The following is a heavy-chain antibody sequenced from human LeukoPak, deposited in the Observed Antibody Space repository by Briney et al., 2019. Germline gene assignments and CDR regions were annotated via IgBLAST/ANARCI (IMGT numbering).Heavy chain of an antibody. CDR1: GFSFYDYA. J-gene: IGHJ4*02. Sequence: QSGGSLRLSCAASGFSFYDYAMHWGRHAPGKGVEGVSGLSWGSDSIVYADSVRGRFTISRDNAKNSLYLQMNSLRAEDTALYYCVKDRQAGGYYSEFDHWGQGILVTVSS. V-gene: IGHV3-9*01. D-gene: IGHD2-15*01. CDR3: VKDRQAGGYYSEFDH. CDR2: LSWGSDSI.